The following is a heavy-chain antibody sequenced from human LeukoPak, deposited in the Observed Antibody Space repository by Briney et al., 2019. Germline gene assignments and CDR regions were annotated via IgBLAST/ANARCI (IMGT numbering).Heavy chain of an antibody. CDR3: AREVSSSWYLNYYHYYMDV. Sequence: SETLSLTCAVSGGSISSGSYYWTWIRQSAEKGLEWIGRMYTSGSTNYNSSLKSRITMSVDRSKNQFSLKLTSVTAADTAVYYCAREVSSSWYLNYYHYYMDVWGKGTTVIISS. D-gene: IGHD6-19*01. J-gene: IGHJ6*03. V-gene: IGHV4-61*02. CDR1: GGSISSGSYY. CDR2: MYTSGST.